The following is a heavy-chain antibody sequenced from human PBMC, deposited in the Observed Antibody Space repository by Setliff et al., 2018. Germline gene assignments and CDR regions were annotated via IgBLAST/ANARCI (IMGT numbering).Heavy chain of an antibody. D-gene: IGHD3-3*01. V-gene: IGHV4-39*01. CDR2: IYYSGST. CDR3: ARHFRSSKVQFLEYLTDYYFDS. J-gene: IGHJ4*02. Sequence: SETLSLTCTVSDVSISSSSFYWAWIRQPPGKGLEWIGSIYYSGSTYYNPSITSRVTISVDTSNNQFSLNLRSVTAADTAIYYCARHFRSSKVQFLEYLTDYYFDSWGQGTQVTVSS. CDR1: DVSISSSSFY.